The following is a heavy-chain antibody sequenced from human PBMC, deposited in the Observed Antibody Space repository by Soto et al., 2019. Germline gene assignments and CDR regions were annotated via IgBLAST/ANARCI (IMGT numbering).Heavy chain of an antibody. CDR2: IHGDGDYM. Sequence: EVQLLDSGGGLVQPGGSLRLSCAASGFTFSCCAMSWVRQAPGKGLEWVSTIHGDGDYMQYTDSLKGRFTISRDNSRNTLYLQMDSLRGDDTAVYYCVKNRGGGSYTTWSFASWGRGTLVTVSS. V-gene: IGHV3-23*01. CDR3: VKNRGGGSYTTWSFAS. CDR1: GFTFSCCA. D-gene: IGHD1-26*01. J-gene: IGHJ2*01.